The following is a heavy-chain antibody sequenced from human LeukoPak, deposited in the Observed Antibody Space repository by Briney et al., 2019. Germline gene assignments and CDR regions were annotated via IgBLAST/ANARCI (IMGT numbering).Heavy chain of an antibody. CDR1: GGSISSYY. D-gene: IGHD2-15*01. J-gene: IGHJ4*02. CDR2: IYSSGST. CDR3: ARGYCSGGSCYIFDY. V-gene: IGHV4-59*01. Sequence: KPSETLSLTCTVSGGSISSYYWSWIRQPPGKRLEWIGYIYSSGSTNYNPSLKSRVTISVDTSKNQFSLKLTSVTAADTAMYYCARGYCSGGSCYIFDYWGQGSLVTVSS.